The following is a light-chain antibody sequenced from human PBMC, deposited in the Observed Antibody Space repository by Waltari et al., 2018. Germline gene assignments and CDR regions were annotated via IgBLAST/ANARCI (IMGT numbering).Light chain of an antibody. Sequence: DIQMTQSPSTLSAPVGDRVTITCRASQSIRSWLAWCQQKPGKAPKLLISKASTLESGVPSRFSGSGSGTEFTLTISSLQPDDFATYHCQQYKSPPWTFGQGTKVEIK. CDR1: QSIRSW. CDR3: QQYKSPPWT. J-gene: IGKJ1*01. CDR2: KAS. V-gene: IGKV1-5*03.